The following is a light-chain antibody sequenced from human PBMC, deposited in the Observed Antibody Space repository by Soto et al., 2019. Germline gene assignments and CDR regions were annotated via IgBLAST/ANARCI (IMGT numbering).Light chain of an antibody. CDR3: GTWDSSLDAGV. J-gene: IGLJ2*01. CDR1: SSNIGAGYD. Sequence: QSVLTQPPSVSGAPGQRVTISCTGSSSNIGAGYDVHWYQQLPGTAPKLLIDDNDKRPSEIPDRFSGSRSGTSATLGIAGLQTGDEADYYCGTWDSSLDAGVFGGGTKVTVL. CDR2: DND. V-gene: IGLV1-51*01.